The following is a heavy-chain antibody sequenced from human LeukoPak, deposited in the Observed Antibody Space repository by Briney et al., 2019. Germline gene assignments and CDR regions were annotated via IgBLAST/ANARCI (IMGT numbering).Heavy chain of an antibody. D-gene: IGHD3-10*01. CDR1: GGSVSSYY. CDR3: ARNYYGSGSYYNTLDYYYYYMDV. Sequence: PSETLSLTCTVSGGSVSSYYWSWIRQPPGKGLEWIGYMYYSGSTNYNPSLKSRVTISIDTSKNQFSLKLNSVTAADTAVYYCARNYYGSGSYYNTLDYYYYYMDVWGKGTTVTISS. J-gene: IGHJ6*03. V-gene: IGHV4-59*02. CDR2: MYYSGST.